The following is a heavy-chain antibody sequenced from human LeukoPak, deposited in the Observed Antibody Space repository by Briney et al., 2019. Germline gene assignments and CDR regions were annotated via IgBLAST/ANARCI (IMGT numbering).Heavy chain of an antibody. V-gene: IGHV3-23*01. J-gene: IGHJ6*03. Sequence: GGSLRPSSAVSGLTFSTYAMSWVRQAPGRGLEWVSSISGNGATTYYADSVKGRFTISRDNSKKTAFLQINSLRAEDTAIYYAVANMYNYMDVWGKGTTVTVSS. D-gene: IGHD2-2*01. CDR1: GLTFSTYA. CDR2: ISGNGATT. CDR3: VANMYNYMDV.